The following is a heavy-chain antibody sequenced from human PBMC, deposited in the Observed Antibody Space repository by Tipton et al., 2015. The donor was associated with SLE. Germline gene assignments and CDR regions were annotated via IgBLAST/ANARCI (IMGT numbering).Heavy chain of an antibody. Sequence: SLRLSCAASGFTFNGFTFSSYTLDWVRQAPGKGLEWVASISSSSRYIYYADSVKGRFTISRDNAKNSLYLQMNSLRAEDTAVYYCARVGGMNYGMDVWGQGTTVTVSS. D-gene: IGHD3-16*01. J-gene: IGHJ6*02. CDR1: GFTFNGFTFSSYT. V-gene: IGHV3-21*01. CDR3: ARVGGMNYGMDV. CDR2: ISSSSRYI.